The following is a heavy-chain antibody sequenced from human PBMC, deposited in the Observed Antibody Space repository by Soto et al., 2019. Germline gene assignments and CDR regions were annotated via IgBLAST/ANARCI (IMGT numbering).Heavy chain of an antibody. Sequence: QVQLQESGPGVVKPSETLSLTCAVSGDSINAENWWTWLRQTPGKGLEWLAEIHHSGGTKYNPSLSGRVSISLDRPRNQFSLRLRSVTAADTAQYYCARDHCTGGNCYSNMGDWYFDLWGRGAVVTVSS. CDR3: ARDHCTGGNCYSNMGDWYFDL. D-gene: IGHD2-15*01. CDR2: IHHSGGT. CDR1: GDSINAENW. V-gene: IGHV4-4*02. J-gene: IGHJ2*01.